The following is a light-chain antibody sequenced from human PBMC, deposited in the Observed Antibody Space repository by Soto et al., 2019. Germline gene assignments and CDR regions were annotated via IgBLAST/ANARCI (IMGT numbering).Light chain of an antibody. J-gene: IGLJ1*01. V-gene: IGLV2-23*01. Sequence: QSALTQPASVSGSPGQSITISCTGTSSDVGSYNLVSWYQQHPGKAPKLMIYEGGKRPSGVSDRFSGSKSGNTASLTISGLQAEDDADYYCCSYAGSSTYVFGTGTKVTV. CDR1: SSDVGSYNL. CDR2: EGG. CDR3: CSYAGSSTYV.